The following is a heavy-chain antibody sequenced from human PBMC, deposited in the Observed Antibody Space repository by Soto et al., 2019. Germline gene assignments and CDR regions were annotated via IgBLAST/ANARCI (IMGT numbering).Heavy chain of an antibody. CDR3: AREGTYSSGWGFDY. J-gene: IGHJ4*02. CDR2: INPNSGGT. Sequence: GASGKVSCKASGYTFTGYYMHWVRQAPGQGLEWMGWINPNSGGTNYAQKFQGWVTMTRDTSISTAYMELSRLRSDDTAVYYCAREGTYSSGWGFDYWGQGTLVTVSS. V-gene: IGHV1-2*04. CDR1: GYTFTGYY. D-gene: IGHD6-19*01.